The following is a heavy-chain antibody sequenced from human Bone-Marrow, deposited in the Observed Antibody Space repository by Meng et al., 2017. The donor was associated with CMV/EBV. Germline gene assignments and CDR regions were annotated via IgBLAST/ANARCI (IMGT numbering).Heavy chain of an antibody. CDR3: ASGGDLTY. CDR1: GFTFSNYW. CDR2: IQQDGSEK. V-gene: IGHV3-7*01. D-gene: IGHD2-21*02. Sequence: LTCAASGFTFSNYWMSWVRQAPGKGLEWVANIQQDGSEKYYVDSVKGRFTISRDNAKHSLYLQMNSLRAEDTAVYYCASGGDLTYWGQGTLVTVSS. J-gene: IGHJ4*02.